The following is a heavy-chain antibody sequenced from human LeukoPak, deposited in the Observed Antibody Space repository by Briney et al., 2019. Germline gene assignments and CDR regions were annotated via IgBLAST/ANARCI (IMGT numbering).Heavy chain of an antibody. CDR1: GFTFSNYW. D-gene: IGHD1-1*01. CDR3: ARGVPTGIDYFDY. CDR2: IKQDGSEK. V-gene: IGHV3-7*01. Sequence: GGSLRLSCAASGFTFSNYWMTWVRQAPGKGLEWVANIKQDGSEKYYVDSVKGRFTISRDNAKNSLYLQMNSLRAEDTAVYYCARGVPTGIDYFDYWGQGTLVTVSS. J-gene: IGHJ4*02.